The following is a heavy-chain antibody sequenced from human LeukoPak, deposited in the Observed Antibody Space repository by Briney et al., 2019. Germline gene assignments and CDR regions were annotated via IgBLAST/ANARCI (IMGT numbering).Heavy chain of an antibody. CDR3: ARHVGAARYYYYYYMDV. Sequence: SETLSLTCTVAGGSISSGSYYWRWIRQPAGKGLEWIGRIYTSGSTNYNPSLKSRVTISVDTSKNQFSLKLSSVTAADTAVYYCARHVGAARYYYYYYMDVWGKGTTVTVSS. D-gene: IGHD6-13*01. J-gene: IGHJ6*03. CDR1: GGSISSGSYY. CDR2: IYTSGST. V-gene: IGHV4-61*02.